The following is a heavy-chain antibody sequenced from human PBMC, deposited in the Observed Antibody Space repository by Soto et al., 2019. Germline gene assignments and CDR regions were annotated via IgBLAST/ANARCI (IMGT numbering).Heavy chain of an antibody. CDR3: TRDPAVRRHSGYDLLGIFDY. CDR1: GFTFGDYA. Sequence: PGGSLRLSCTASGFTFGDYAMSWFRQAPGKGLEWVGFIRSKAYGGTTEYAASVKGRFTISRDDSKSIAYLQMNSLKTEDTAVYYCTRDPAVRRHSGYDLLGIFDYWGQGTLVTVSS. D-gene: IGHD5-12*01. V-gene: IGHV3-49*03. CDR2: IRSKAYGGTT. J-gene: IGHJ4*02.